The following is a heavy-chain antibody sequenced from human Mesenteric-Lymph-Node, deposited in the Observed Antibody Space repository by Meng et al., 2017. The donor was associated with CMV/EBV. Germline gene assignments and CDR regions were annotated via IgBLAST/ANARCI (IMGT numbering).Heavy chain of an antibody. V-gene: IGHV5-51*01. D-gene: IGHD1-26*01. CDR1: GYSFTSYW. J-gene: IGHJ6*02. CDR2: IYPGDSDT. Sequence: GESLKISCKGSGYSFTSYWIGWVRQMPGKGLEWMGIIYPGDSDTRYSPSFQGQVTISADKSISTAYLQWSSLKASDTAMYYCARDQYSGSYYYYYGMDVWGQGTTVTVSS. CDR3: ARDQYSGSYYYYYGMDV.